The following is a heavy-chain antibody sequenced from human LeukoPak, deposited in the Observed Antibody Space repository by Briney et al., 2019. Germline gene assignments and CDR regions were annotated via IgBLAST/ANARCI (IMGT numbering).Heavy chain of an antibody. V-gene: IGHV4-39*07. CDR2: MYYRGST. Sequence: PSETLSLTCTVSGGSISSSSHYWGWIRQPPGKGLEWIGSMYYRGSTYHNPSLKSRVTISVDTSKNQFSLKLSSVTAADTAVYYCAREAADHSSWYGTNWFDPWGQGTLVTVSS. CDR1: GGSISSSSHY. CDR3: AREAADHSSWYGTNWFDP. J-gene: IGHJ5*02. D-gene: IGHD6-13*01.